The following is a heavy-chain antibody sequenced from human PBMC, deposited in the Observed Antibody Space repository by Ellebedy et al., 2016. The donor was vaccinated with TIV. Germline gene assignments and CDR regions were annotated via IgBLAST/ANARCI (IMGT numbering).Heavy chain of an antibody. J-gene: IGHJ4*02. D-gene: IGHD3-10*01. CDR1: GFTFSSYA. CDR2: ISYDGSNK. Sequence: GGSLRLXCAASGFTFSSYAMHWVRQAPGKGLEWVAVISYDGSNKYYADSVKGRFTISRDNSKNTLYLQMNSLRAEDTAVYYCARGYYYGSGSYPLDYWGQGTLVTVSS. CDR3: ARGYYYGSGSYPLDY. V-gene: IGHV3-30-3*01.